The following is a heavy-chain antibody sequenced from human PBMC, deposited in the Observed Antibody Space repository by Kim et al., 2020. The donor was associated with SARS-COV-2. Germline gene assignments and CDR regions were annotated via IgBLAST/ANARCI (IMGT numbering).Heavy chain of an antibody. CDR3: ARGGGPDY. Sequence: DGSTTNYADSVKGRFSISRDNAKNTLYLQMHSRRAEDTAVYYCARGGGPDYWGQGTLVTVSS. J-gene: IGHJ4*02. CDR2: DGSTT. V-gene: IGHV3-74*01. D-gene: IGHD2-15*01.